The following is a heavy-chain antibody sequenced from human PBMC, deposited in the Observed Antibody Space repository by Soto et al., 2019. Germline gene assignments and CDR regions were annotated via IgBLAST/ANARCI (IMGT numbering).Heavy chain of an antibody. V-gene: IGHV3-23*01. D-gene: IGHD1-1*01. CDR1: GFTFSSNA. CDR3: AKDYPPFRYTWSDVGVDY. CDR2: LRADSRTT. Sequence: EVQLLESGGGWVRPGGSLRLSCAASGFTFSSNATYWVRQAPGTGLEWVSALRADSRTTHYAYSVKGRFAISRDNSKNTLFLQMSGLTAGDTAVDYCAKDYPPFRYTWSDVGVDYWGQRSLVTVSS. J-gene: IGHJ4*02.